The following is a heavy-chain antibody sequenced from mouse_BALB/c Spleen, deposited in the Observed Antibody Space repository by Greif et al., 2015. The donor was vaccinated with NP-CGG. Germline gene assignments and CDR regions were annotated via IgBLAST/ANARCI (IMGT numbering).Heavy chain of an antibody. J-gene: IGHJ3*01. CDR2: ISSGGSYT. Sequence: EVQLVESGGGLVKPGGSLKLSCAASGFTFSSYGMSWVRQTPDKRLEWVATISSGGSYTYYPDSVKGRFTISRDNAKNTLYLQMSSLKSEDTAMYYCARCYYDYPWFAYWGQGTLVTVSA. D-gene: IGHD2-4*01. CDR1: GFTFSSYG. V-gene: IGHV5-6*01. CDR3: ARCYYDYPWFAY.